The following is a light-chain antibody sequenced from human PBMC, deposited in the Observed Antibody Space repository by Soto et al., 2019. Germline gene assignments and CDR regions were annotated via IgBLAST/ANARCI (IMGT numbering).Light chain of an antibody. V-gene: IGKV3-15*01. CDR3: RQYFEWPPLT. CDR1: ETVATN. CDR2: GAS. J-gene: IGKJ1*01. Sequence: EVWMTQSPATLSVSPGERATLSCMASETVATNLAWDQQKPGQDLRILISGASTRAGGISDRFRGSGSGTEFPLTISSLRSEDSAIYYCRQYFEWPPLTFGQGTKVDIK.